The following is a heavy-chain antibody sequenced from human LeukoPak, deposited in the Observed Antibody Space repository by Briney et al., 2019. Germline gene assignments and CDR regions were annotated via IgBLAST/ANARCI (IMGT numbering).Heavy chain of an antibody. Sequence: NASETLSLTCTVSGGSIRSYYWSWIRQPPGKGLEWIGYMYYSGSTNYNPSLKSRVTISVDTSKNQFSLKLSSVTAADTAVYYCARGPSSSWYLPYYYYYYMDVWGKGTTVTVSS. D-gene: IGHD6-13*01. CDR2: MYYSGST. CDR1: GGSIRSYY. CDR3: ARGPSSSWYLPYYYYYYMDV. V-gene: IGHV4-59*01. J-gene: IGHJ6*03.